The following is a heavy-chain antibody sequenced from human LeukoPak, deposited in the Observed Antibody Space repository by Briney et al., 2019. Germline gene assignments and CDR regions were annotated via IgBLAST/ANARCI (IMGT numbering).Heavy chain of an antibody. CDR1: GFTFSSYW. V-gene: IGHV3-74*01. J-gene: IGHJ4*02. Sequence: GGSLRLSCAASGFTFSSYWMNWVRQAPGKGLVWVSRIASDGSSTTYADSVKGRFSISRDNAKNTLYVQMNSLRVEDTAVYYCARGRPHGNDYWGQGTLVTVSS. CDR2: IASDGSST. CDR3: ARGRPHGNDY. D-gene: IGHD4-23*01.